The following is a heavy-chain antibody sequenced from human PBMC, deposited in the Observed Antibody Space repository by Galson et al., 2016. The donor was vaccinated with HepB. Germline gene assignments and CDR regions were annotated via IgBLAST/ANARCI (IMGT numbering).Heavy chain of an antibody. CDR2: ISSSSNYI. CDR3: ARDQIRGCSSTSCLPNWFDP. D-gene: IGHD2-2*01. Sequence: SLRLSCAASGFTFSSYSMNWVRQAPGKGLEWVSSISSSSNYIYYADSVKGRFTISRDSAKNSLYLQMNSLRAEDTAVYYCARDQIRGCSSTSCLPNWFDPWGQGTLVTVSS. J-gene: IGHJ5*02. CDR1: GFTFSSYS. V-gene: IGHV3-21*01.